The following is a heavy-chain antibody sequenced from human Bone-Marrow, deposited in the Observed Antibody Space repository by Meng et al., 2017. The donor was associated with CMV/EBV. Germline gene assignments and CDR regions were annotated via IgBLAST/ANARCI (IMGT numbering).Heavy chain of an antibody. CDR2: VSPDGRSN. V-gene: IGHV3-30*04. J-gene: IGHJ3*02. Sequence: GEPLKISCVASGFTFNIFAIHWVRQTPGKGLEWVGYVSPDGRSNFFAGSVTGRFTVSRDNSENTVYLHMNSLRVEDTAIYYCAREAFLDDFDIWGQGTMVTVSS. D-gene: IGHD3-3*02. CDR3: AREAFLDDFDI. CDR1: GFTFNIFA.